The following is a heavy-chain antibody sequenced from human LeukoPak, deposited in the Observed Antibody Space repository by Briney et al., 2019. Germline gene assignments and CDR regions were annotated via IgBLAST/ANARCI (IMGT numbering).Heavy chain of an antibody. Sequence: SETLSLTCTVSGGSISSSSYCWGWIRQPPGKGLEWIGSIYYSGSTYYNPSLKSRVTISVDTSKNQFSPKLSSVTAADTAVYYCAREGAARGFYYMDVWGKGTTVTVSS. CDR1: GGSISSSSYC. CDR3: AREGAARGFYYMDV. J-gene: IGHJ6*03. V-gene: IGHV4-39*07. D-gene: IGHD6-6*01. CDR2: IYYSGST.